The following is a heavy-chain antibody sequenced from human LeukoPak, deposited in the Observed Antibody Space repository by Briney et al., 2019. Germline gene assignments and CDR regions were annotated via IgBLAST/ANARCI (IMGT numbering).Heavy chain of an antibody. D-gene: IGHD1-26*01. CDR3: ARTLVGASFDY. V-gene: IGHV4-59*01. Sequence: SETLSLTCTVSGGSISSYYWSWIRQPPGKGLEGIGYIYYSGSTNYNPSLKSRVTISVDTSKNQFSLKLSSVTAADTAVYYCARTLVGASFDYWGQGTLVTVSS. CDR2: IYYSGST. CDR1: GGSISSYY. J-gene: IGHJ4*02.